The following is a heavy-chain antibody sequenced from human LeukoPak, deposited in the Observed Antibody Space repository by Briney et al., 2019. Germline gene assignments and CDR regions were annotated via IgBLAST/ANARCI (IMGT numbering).Heavy chain of an antibody. CDR1: GGTFSSYA. CDR3: AREDGGKGGFDY. CDR2: IIPIFGTA. Sequence: SVKVSCKASGGTFSSYAISWVRQAPGQGLEWMGGIIPIFGTANYAQKFQGRVTITADESTSTAYMELSSLRSEDTAVYYCAREDGGKGGFDYWGQGTLVTVSS. D-gene: IGHD4-23*01. J-gene: IGHJ4*02. V-gene: IGHV1-69*13.